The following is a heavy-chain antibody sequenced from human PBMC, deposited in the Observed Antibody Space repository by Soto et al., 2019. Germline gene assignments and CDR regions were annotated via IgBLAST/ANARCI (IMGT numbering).Heavy chain of an antibody. CDR2: IDYSGST. Sequence: QVQLQESGPGLVKPSQTLSLTCTVSGGSISSGDYYWSWIRQPPGKGLEWIGYIDYSGSTYYNPFLKCPVTISVDTSTNQFALKLSSVTAADTAVYYCARDTGILEWPGAFDIWGQGTMVTVSS. CDR1: GGSISSGDYY. V-gene: IGHV4-30-4*01. D-gene: IGHD3-3*01. J-gene: IGHJ3*02. CDR3: ARDTGILEWPGAFDI.